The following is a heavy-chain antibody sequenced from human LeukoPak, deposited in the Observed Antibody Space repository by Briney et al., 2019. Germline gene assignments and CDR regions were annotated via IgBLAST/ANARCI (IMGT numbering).Heavy chain of an antibody. D-gene: IGHD3-22*01. CDR1: GGSISSSSYY. V-gene: IGHV4-39*01. Sequence: SETLSLTCTVSGGSISSSSYYWGWIRRPPGKGLEWIGSIYCSGSTYYNPSLKSRVTISVDTSKNQFSLKLSSVTAADTAVYYCARQSRVVVSWDYWGQGTLVTVSS. J-gene: IGHJ4*02. CDR3: ARQSRVVVSWDY. CDR2: IYCSGST.